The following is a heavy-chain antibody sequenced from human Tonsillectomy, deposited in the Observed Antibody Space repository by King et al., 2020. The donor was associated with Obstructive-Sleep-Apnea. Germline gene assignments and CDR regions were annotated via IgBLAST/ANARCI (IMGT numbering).Heavy chain of an antibody. Sequence: QLVQSGAEVKMPGESLKISCKGSGYSFTTYWIGWVSQMPGKGLEWMGTIYPGGNSDTRYSPSFQGQVTISADKSFNTAYLQWSSLKASDTAMYYCARLSVTIDYWGQGTLVTVSS. V-gene: IGHV5-51*01. CDR3: ARLSVTIDY. J-gene: IGHJ4*02. CDR1: GYSFTTYW. D-gene: IGHD4-17*01. CDR2: IYPGGNSDT.